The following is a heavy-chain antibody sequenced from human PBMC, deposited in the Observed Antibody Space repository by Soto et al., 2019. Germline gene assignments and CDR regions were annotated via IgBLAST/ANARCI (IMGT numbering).Heavy chain of an antibody. CDR2: IIPIFGTA. V-gene: IGHV1-69*13. D-gene: IGHD2-15*01. CDR3: GSGPTPYYFDY. J-gene: IGHJ4*02. CDR1: GGTFSSYA. Sequence: SVKVSCKASGGTFSSYAISWVRQAPGQGLEWMGGIIPIFGTANYAQKFQGRVTITADESTSTAYMELSSLRSEDTAVYYCGSGPTPYYFDYWGQGTLVTVSS.